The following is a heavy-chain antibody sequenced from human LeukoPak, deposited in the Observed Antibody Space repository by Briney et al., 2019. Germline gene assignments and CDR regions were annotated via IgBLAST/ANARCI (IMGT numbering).Heavy chain of an antibody. CDR2: FYYSGST. CDR3: ARILHDSRLAFDI. CDR1: GGSISRGGYS. Sequence: PSQTLSLTCAVSGGSISRGGYSWSWIRQPPGKGLEWIGYFYYSGSTYYNPSLKSRVTISLDTSKNQFSLKLSSVTAADTAVYYCARILHDSRLAFDIWGQGTMVTVSS. V-gene: IGHV4-30-4*07. D-gene: IGHD6-25*01. J-gene: IGHJ3*02.